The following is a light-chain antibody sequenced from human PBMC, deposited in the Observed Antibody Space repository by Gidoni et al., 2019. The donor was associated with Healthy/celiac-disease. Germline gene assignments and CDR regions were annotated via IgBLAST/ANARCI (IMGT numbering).Light chain of an antibody. Sequence: EIVLTQSPGTLSLSPGKRATLSCRASQSVSSSYLAWYQQKPGQAPRLLIYGASSRATGIPDRFSGSGSGTDFTLTISRLEPEDFAVYYCQQYGSSPLTFXXXTKVEIK. CDR3: QQYGSSPLT. J-gene: IGKJ1*01. V-gene: IGKV3-20*01. CDR1: QSVSSSY. CDR2: GAS.